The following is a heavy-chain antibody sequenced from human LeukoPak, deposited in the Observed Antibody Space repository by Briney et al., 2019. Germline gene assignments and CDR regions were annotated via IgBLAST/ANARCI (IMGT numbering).Heavy chain of an antibody. D-gene: IGHD4-17*01. J-gene: IGHJ2*01. V-gene: IGHV3-7*01. CDR1: GFTVSSNY. Sequence: GGSLRLSCVTSGFTVSSNYMSWVRQAPGKGPEWVANIKQDGSEKYYVDSVKGRFTISRDNAETSLHLQMNSLRAEDTAVYYCARGGNHGDYWYFDLWGRGTLVTVSS. CDR2: IKQDGSEK. CDR3: ARGGNHGDYWYFDL.